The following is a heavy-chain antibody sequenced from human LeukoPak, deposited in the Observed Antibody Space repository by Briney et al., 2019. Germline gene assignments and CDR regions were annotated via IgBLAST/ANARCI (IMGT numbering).Heavy chain of an antibody. CDR3: ARDQYYYDSSGPLGY. V-gene: IGHV1-46*01. J-gene: IGHJ4*02. CDR2: INPSGGST. Sequence: ASVKVSCKASGYTFTSYYMHWVRQAPGQGLEWMGIINPSGGSTSYAQKFQGRVTMTRDTSTSTVYMELSSLRSEDTAVYYCARDQYYYDSSGPLGYRGQGTLVTVSS. CDR1: GYTFTSYY. D-gene: IGHD3-22*01.